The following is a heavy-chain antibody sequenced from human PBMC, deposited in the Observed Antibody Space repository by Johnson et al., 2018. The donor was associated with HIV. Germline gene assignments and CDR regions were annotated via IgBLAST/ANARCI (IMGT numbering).Heavy chain of an antibody. V-gene: IGHV3-30*02. D-gene: IGHD3-22*01. CDR2: IRYDGSNK. CDR3: ARSITMIDFTFDI. CDR1: GFTFSSYG. J-gene: IGHJ3*02. Sequence: VQLVESGGGLVQPGGSLRLSCAAPGFTFSSYGMHWVRQAPGKGLEWVAFIRYDGSNKYYADSVKGRFTISRDNSKNTLYLQMNSLRAEDTAVYYCARSITMIDFTFDIWGQGTMVTVSS.